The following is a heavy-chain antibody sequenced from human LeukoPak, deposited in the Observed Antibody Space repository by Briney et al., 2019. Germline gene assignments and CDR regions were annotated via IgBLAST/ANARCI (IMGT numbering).Heavy chain of an antibody. J-gene: IGHJ6*04. Sequence: GASVKVSCKASGYTFTSYAMHWVRQAPGQRLEWMGWINAGNGNTKYSQKFQGRVTITRDTSASTAYMEQSSLRSEDTAVYYCARGCSGGSCYPRYYYYYGMDVWGKGTTVTVSS. CDR1: GYTFTSYA. V-gene: IGHV1-3*01. D-gene: IGHD2-15*01. CDR2: INAGNGNT. CDR3: ARGCSGGSCYPRYYYYYGMDV.